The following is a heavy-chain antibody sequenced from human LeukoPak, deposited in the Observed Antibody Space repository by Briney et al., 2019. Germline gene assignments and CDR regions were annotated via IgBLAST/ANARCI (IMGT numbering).Heavy chain of an antibody. Sequence: PGGSLRLSCAASGFTFSSYAMSWVRQAPGKGLEWVSAITDSGIGTHYADSVMGRFTISRDNSKNTLYLQMNSLRAGDTAVYYCAKDYGGYLFDYWGQGTLVTVSS. CDR2: ITDSGIGT. V-gene: IGHV3-23*01. CDR3: AKDYGGYLFDY. J-gene: IGHJ4*02. CDR1: GFTFSSYA. D-gene: IGHD4-23*01.